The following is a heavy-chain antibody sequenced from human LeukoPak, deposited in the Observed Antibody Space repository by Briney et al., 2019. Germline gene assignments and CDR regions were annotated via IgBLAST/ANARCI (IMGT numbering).Heavy chain of an antibody. J-gene: IGHJ4*02. CDR1: GYTFTSYG. CDR3: ARGLAGSTWLDY. D-gene: IGHD6-13*01. Sequence: ASVKVSCKASGYTFTSYGISWVRQATGQGLEWMGWMNPNSGDTGYAQKFQGRVTMTRNTSISTAYMELSSLRSEDTAVYYCARGLAGSTWLDYWGQGTLVTVSS. V-gene: IGHV1-8*02. CDR2: MNPNSGDT.